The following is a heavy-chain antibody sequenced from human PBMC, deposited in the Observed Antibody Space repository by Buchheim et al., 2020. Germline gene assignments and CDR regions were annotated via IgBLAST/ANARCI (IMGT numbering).Heavy chain of an antibody. CDR2: IYTSGST. CDR1: GGSISSGSYY. J-gene: IGHJ5*02. Sequence: QVQLQESGPGLVKPSQTLSLTCTVSGGSISSGSYYWSWIRQPAGKGLEWIGRIYTSGSTNYNPSLKSRVTISVDTSKNQFSLKLSSVTAADTAVYYCARGTYYYGSGSTLWDWFDPWGQGTL. D-gene: IGHD3-10*01. V-gene: IGHV4-61*02. CDR3: ARGTYYYGSGSTLWDWFDP.